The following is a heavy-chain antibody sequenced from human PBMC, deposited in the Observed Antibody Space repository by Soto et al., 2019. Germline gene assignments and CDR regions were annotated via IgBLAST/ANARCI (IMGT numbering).Heavy chain of an antibody. CDR3: ASCVSTACYPPWGLVLSDL. J-gene: IGHJ5*02. CDR2: FYHSGTT. V-gene: IGHV4-38-2*01. Sequence: SVTLSLPCALSSFSISSGYHCCWVRQPPGKALQCMGSFYHSGTTSYSPSLKRRVTIPIDTSKNQLSLTLSTVNAADAPAHSFASCVSTACYPPWGLVLSDLWGQGSLVTVS. D-gene: IGHD2-2*01. CDR1: SFSISSGYH.